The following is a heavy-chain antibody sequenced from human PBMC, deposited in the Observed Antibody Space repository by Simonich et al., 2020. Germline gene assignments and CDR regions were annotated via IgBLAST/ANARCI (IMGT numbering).Heavy chain of an antibody. CDR2: ISTILGKA. CDR1: GGTFSSYA. CDR3: ARGGLADRRIVYYYYMDV. D-gene: IGHD2-15*01. Sequence: QVQLVQSGAEVKKPGSSVKVSCKASGGTFSSYAISWVRQAPGQGLEWMGGISTILGKANYAQKFQGRVTITADKATSTAYMELSSLRSEDTAVYYCARGGLADRRIVYYYYMDVWGKGTTVTVSS. J-gene: IGHJ6*03. V-gene: IGHV1-69*04.